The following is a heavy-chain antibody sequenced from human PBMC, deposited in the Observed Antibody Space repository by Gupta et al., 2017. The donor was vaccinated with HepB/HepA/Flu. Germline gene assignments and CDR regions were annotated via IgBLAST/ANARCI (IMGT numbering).Heavy chain of an antibody. CDR2: INEDGSPQ. V-gene: IGHV3-7*01. CDR3: VRRGDY. CDR1: GFSSSSNW. J-gene: IGHJ4*02. Sequence: PLVQSGLALVQPGGSLRLSCAASGFSSSSNWMTRVRQAPGRGLEWVANINEDGSPQRLVDSGKGRCTIARDNANNALYLRMNSLTAEDTAVYYSVRRGDYWGQGTLVTVSS.